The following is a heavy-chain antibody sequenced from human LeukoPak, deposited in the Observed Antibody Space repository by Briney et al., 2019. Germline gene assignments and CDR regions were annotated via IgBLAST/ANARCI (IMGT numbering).Heavy chain of an antibody. CDR3: AKDRQPNVVVVAATPTDY. J-gene: IGHJ4*02. D-gene: IGHD2-15*01. V-gene: IGHV3-23*01. Sequence: GGSLRLPCAVSGFTFRIYAMSGVRPAPGKGREWVSAISGSGGETYYADSVKDRFTISRDNSKSTLYLQMNSLRAEDAAVYYCAKDRQPNVVVVAATPTDYWGQGTLVTVSS. CDR2: ISGSGGET. CDR1: GFTFRIYA.